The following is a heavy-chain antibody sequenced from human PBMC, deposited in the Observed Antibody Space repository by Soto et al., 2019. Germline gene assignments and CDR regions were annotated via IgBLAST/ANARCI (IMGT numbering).Heavy chain of an antibody. CDR1: GGSIRSYY. CDR3: ARDLGVRYFDWSFDY. D-gene: IGHD3-9*01. V-gene: IGHV4-59*01. Sequence: PSETLSLTCTVSGGSIRSYYWSWIRQPPGKGLEWIGYIYYSGSTNYNPSLKSRVTISVYTSKNQFSMKLSSVTAADTAVYYCARDLGVRYFDWSFDYWGQGTLVTVS. CDR2: IYYSGST. J-gene: IGHJ4*02.